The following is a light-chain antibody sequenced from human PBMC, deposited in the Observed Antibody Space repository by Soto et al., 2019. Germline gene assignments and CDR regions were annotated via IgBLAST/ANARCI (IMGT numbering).Light chain of an antibody. CDR1: QSVSSN. CDR2: GAS. CDR3: QQYNKWPRT. Sequence: IVMSQSAAALSVSPGERATLSCRASQSVSSNLAWYQQKPGQAPRLLIYGASTRATGIPARFSGSGSGTEFTLTISSLQSEDFAVYYCQQYNKWPRTFGQGTKVDIK. J-gene: IGKJ1*01. V-gene: IGKV3-15*01.